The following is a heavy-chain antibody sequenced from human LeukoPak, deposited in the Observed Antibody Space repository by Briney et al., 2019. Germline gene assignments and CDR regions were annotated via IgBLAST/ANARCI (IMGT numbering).Heavy chain of an antibody. Sequence: GASVKVSCKASGYTFITYGISWVRQAPGQGLEWMGWISAYNGNTKYSQKLQGRVTMTTDTSTTTAYVELRSLRSDDTAVYYCARDDYSNYAPGSAWGQGTLVTVSS. CDR3: ARDDYSNYAPGSA. CDR2: ISAYNGNT. J-gene: IGHJ5*02. D-gene: IGHD4-11*01. CDR1: GYTFITYG. V-gene: IGHV1-18*01.